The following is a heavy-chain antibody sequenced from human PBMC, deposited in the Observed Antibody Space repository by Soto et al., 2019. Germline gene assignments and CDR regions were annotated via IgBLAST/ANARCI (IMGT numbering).Heavy chain of an antibody. D-gene: IGHD6-13*01. CDR2: VSAYNGNT. Sequence: ASEKVSCKASGYTFTSYGISWVRQDPGQGLEWMGWVSAYNGNTNYAQKLQGRVTTTPDTSTSTAYMELRSLRSDDTAVYYCARDHSGAAASQYYWGQGTLVTVSS. J-gene: IGHJ4*02. CDR1: GYTFTSYG. V-gene: IGHV1-18*01. CDR3: ARDHSGAAASQYY.